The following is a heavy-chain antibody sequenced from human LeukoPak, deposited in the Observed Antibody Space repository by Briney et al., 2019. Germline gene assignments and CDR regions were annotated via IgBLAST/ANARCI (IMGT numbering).Heavy chain of an antibody. Sequence: ASVKVSCKSSGYTFTGYYIHWVRQAPGQGLEWMGWINPNNGATTYAQKFQDSVSMTRDTSVSTAYMELRWLRSVDSAVYFCARGSGLPDSNGFHYFDYWGQGTLVPVSS. V-gene: IGHV1-2*02. CDR1: GYTFTGYY. D-gene: IGHD3-22*01. CDR2: INPNNGAT. CDR3: ARGSGLPDSNGFHYFDY. J-gene: IGHJ4*02.